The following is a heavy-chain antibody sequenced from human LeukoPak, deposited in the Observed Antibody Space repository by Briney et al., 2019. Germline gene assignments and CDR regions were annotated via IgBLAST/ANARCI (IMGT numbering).Heavy chain of an antibody. CDR3: TTNPYSSSWLAGAFAI. CDR1: GFTFSNAW. J-gene: IGHJ3*02. V-gene: IGHV3-15*01. CDR2: IKSKTDGGTT. Sequence: GGSLRLSCAVSGFTFSNAWMTWVRQIPGKGLEWVGRIKSKTDGGTTDYATPVKGRFTISRDDSKNTLYLQMNSLKTEDTAVYYCTTNPYSSSWLAGAFAIWGQGTMVTVSS. D-gene: IGHD6-13*01.